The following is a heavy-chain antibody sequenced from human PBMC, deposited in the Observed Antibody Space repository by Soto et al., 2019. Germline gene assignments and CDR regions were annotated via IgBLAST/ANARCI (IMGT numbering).Heavy chain of an antibody. J-gene: IGHJ4*02. CDR1: GGSFSGYY. Sequence: QVQLQQWGAGLLKPSETLSLTCAVYGGSFSGYYWSWIRQPPGKGLEWIGEVNHSGSTNYNPYLTSRVTISVDTSNHQSSLKLSSLTAADPAVYYCERQEGYCSGGSCYPSFDYCCQGPLVTVSS. CDR3: ERQEGYCSGGSCYPSFDY. V-gene: IGHV4-34*01. D-gene: IGHD2-15*01. CDR2: VNHSGST.